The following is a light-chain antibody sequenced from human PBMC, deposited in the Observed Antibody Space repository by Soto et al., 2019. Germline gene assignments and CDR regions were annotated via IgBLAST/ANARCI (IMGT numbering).Light chain of an antibody. CDR2: GNI. CDR3: QSYDASLSGSL. CDR1: SPNIGAGYD. V-gene: IGLV1-40*01. J-gene: IGLJ3*02. Sequence: QAVVTQPPSVSGAPGQRVTISCTGSSPNIGAGYDVHWYQKLPGRAPKLLIYGNINRPSGVPDRFSGSKSGTSASLAITGLQAEDEADYYCQSYDASLSGSLFGGGTKLTAL.